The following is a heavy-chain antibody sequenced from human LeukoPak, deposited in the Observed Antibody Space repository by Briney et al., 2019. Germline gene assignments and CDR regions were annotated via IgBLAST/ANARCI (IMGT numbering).Heavy chain of an antibody. CDR2: ISWNSGSI. V-gene: IGHV3-9*01. D-gene: IGHD3-22*01. CDR3: AKDSYDSSGYHLGFDY. Sequence: GGSLRLSCAASGFTFDDYAMQWVRQAPGKGLEWVSGISWNSGSIGYADSVKGRFTISRDNAKNSLYLQMNSLRAEDTALYYCAKDSYDSSGYHLGFDYWGQGTLVTVSS. J-gene: IGHJ4*02. CDR1: GFTFDDYA.